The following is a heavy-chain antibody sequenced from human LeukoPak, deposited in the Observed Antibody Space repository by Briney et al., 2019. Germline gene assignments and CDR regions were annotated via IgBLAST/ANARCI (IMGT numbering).Heavy chain of an antibody. CDR3: PRGPPPYCTNGVCYGGNWFDP. J-gene: IGHJ5*02. V-gene: IGHV1-69*05. CDR1: GGTFSSYA. Sequence: ASVKVSCKASGGTFSSYAISWVRQAPGQGLEWRGGIIPIFGTANYAQKFQGRVTITTDESTSTAYMELSSLRSEDPAVYYCPRGPPPYCTNGVCYGGNWFDPWGQGTLVTVSS. CDR2: IIPIFGTA. D-gene: IGHD2-8*01.